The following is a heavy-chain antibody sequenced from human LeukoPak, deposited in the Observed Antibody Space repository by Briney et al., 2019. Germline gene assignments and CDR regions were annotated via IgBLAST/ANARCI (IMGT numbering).Heavy chain of an antibody. CDR2: ISSSSGYI. D-gene: IGHD6-13*01. CDR3: ARVPTGYSSSWFVDY. V-gene: IGHV3-21*01. J-gene: IGHJ4*02. Sequence: PGGSLRLSCAASGFTFSSYSMNWVRQAPGKGLEWVSSISSSSGYIYYADSVKGRFTISRDNAKNSLYLQMNSLRAEDTAVYYCARVPTGYSSSWFVDYWGQGTLVTVSS. CDR1: GFTFSSYS.